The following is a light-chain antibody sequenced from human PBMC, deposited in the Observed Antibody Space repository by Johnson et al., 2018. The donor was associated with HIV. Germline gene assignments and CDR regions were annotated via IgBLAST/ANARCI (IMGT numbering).Light chain of an antibody. J-gene: IGLJ1*01. Sequence: QSVLTQPPSVSAAPGQKVTISCSGSSSNIGNNYVSWYQQLPGTAPKLLIYDNNKRPSGIPDRFSGSKSGTSATLGITGLQTGAEADYYCGTGDSSLSDAPYVFGTGTKVTVL. CDR3: GTGDSSLSDAPYV. CDR2: DNN. V-gene: IGLV1-51*01. CDR1: SSNIGNNY.